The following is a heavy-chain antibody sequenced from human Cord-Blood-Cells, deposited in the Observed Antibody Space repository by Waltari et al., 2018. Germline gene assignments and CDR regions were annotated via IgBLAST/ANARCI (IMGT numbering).Heavy chain of an antibody. Sequence: QVQLVQSGAEVKKPGSSVKVSCKASGGTFSSYAISWVRPAPGQGLEWMGGIIPIFGTANYAQKFQGRVTITADESTSTAYMELSNLRSEDTAVYYCARVRERWLQLNYFDYWGQGTLVTVSS. CDR2: IIPIFGTA. CDR1: GGTFSSYA. CDR3: ARVRERWLQLNYFDY. D-gene: IGHD5-12*01. V-gene: IGHV1-69*01. J-gene: IGHJ4*02.